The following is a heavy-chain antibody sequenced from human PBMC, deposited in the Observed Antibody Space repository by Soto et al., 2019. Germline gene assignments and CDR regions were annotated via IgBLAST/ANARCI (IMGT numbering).Heavy chain of an antibody. CDR2: ISGSGGST. Sequence: GGSLRLSCAASGFTFSSYAMSWVRQAPGEGLEWVSAISGSGGSTYYADSVKGRFTISRDNSKNTLYLQMNSLRAEDTAVYYCAYGDYAYYFDYWGQGTLVTVSS. CDR3: AYGDYAYYFDY. J-gene: IGHJ4*02. CDR1: GFTFSSYA. V-gene: IGHV3-23*01. D-gene: IGHD4-17*01.